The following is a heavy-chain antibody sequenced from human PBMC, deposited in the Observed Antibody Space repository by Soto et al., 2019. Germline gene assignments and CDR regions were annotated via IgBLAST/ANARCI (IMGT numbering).Heavy chain of an antibody. CDR3: ASTYDFWSGYSPFDY. Sequence: ASVKVSCKASGGTFSSYAISWVRQAPGQGLEWMGGIIPIFGTANYAQKFQGRVTITADESTSTAYMELSSLRSEDTAVYYCASTYDFWSGYSPFDYWGQGTLVTVSS. CDR2: IIPIFGTA. J-gene: IGHJ4*02. D-gene: IGHD3-3*01. CDR1: GGTFSSYA. V-gene: IGHV1-69*13.